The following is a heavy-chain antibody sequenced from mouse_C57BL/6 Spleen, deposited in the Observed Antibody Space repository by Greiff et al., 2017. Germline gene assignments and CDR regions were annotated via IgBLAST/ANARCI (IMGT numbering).Heavy chain of an antibody. CDR2: IYPGDGDT. CDR3: ARSLYGYRAMDY. Sequence: ESGPELVKPGASVKISCKASGYAFSSSWMNWVKQRPGKGLEWIGRIYPGDGDTNYNGKFKGKATLTADKSSSTAYMQLSSLTSEDSAVYFCARSLYGYRAMDYWGQGTSVTVSS. J-gene: IGHJ4*01. CDR1: GYAFSSSW. V-gene: IGHV1-82*01. D-gene: IGHD2-2*01.